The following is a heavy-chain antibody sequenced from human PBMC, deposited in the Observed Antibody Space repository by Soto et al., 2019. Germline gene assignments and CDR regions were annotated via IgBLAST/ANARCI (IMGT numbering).Heavy chain of an antibody. CDR1: GFTVSSNY. J-gene: IGHJ5*02. Sequence: GSLRLSCAASGFTVSSNYMSWVRQAPGKGLEWVSVIYSGGSTYYADSVKGRFTISRDNSKNTLYLQMNSLRAEDTAVYYCARDPPYYDSSGYPPGPWGQGTLVTVSS. CDR2: IYSGGST. D-gene: IGHD3-22*01. V-gene: IGHV3-53*01. CDR3: ARDPPYYDSSGYPPGP.